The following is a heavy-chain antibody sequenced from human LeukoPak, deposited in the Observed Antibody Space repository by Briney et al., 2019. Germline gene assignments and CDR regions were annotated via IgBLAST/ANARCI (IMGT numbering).Heavy chain of an antibody. Sequence: PSETLSLTCTVSGGSISSSIYYWGWIRQPPGKGLEWIGSIYYSGSTYYNPSLKSRVTISVDTSKNQFSLKLSSVTAADTAVYYCASISKQQLVDYWGQGTLVTVSS. V-gene: IGHV4-39*01. D-gene: IGHD6-13*01. CDR1: GGSISSSIYY. CDR2: IYYSGST. J-gene: IGHJ4*02. CDR3: ASISKQQLVDY.